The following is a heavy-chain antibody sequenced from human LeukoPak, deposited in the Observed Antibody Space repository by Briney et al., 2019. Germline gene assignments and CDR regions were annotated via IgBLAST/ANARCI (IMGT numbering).Heavy chain of an antibody. CDR3: AIGGCSSTSCPPDYYYYYYMDV. CDR2: IYTSGST. Sequence: SETLSLTCTVSGGSISSGDDYWNWVRQPPGKGLEWIGRIYTSGSTNYNPSLKSRVTISVDTSKNQFSLKLSSVTAADTAVYYCAIGGCSSTSCPPDYYYYYYMDVWGKGTTVTVSS. D-gene: IGHD2-2*01. V-gene: IGHV4-30-4*01. CDR1: GGSISSGDDY. J-gene: IGHJ6*03.